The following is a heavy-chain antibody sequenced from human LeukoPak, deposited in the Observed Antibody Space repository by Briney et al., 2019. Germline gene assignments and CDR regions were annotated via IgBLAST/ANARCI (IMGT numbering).Heavy chain of an antibody. V-gene: IGHV4-34*01. CDR2: INYSGTP. D-gene: IGHD3-9*01. Sequence: SETLSLTCAVSGVSFSSYYWCWIRQSPGKGLEWVGEINYSGTPTYNPSLKSRVTISVDVSKNQVSLNLNSVTAADTAVYYCARQIDPWAPFDPWGQGTLVTVSS. CDR3: ARQIDPWAPFDP. CDR1: GVSFSSYY. J-gene: IGHJ5*02.